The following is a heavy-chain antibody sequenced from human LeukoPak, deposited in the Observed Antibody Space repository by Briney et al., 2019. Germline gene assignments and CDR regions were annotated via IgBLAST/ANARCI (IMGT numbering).Heavy chain of an antibody. D-gene: IGHD1-14*01. Sequence: ASVKVSCKASGYTFTSYGISWVRQAPGQGLEWMGWINPNSGGTNYAQKFQGRVTMTRDTSISTAYMELSRLRSDDTAVYYCPRDLGVTTTYYYYGMDVWGQGTTVTVSS. CDR1: GYTFTSYG. V-gene: IGHV1-2*02. CDR3: PRDLGVTTTYYYYGMDV. CDR2: INPNSGGT. J-gene: IGHJ6*02.